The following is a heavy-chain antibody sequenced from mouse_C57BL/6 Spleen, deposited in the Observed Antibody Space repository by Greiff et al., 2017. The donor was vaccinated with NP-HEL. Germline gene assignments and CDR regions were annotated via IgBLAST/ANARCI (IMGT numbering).Heavy chain of an antibody. CDR3: ARDYGRSPGGFDV. CDR2: INPNNGGT. D-gene: IGHD1-1*01. J-gene: IGHJ1*03. V-gene: IGHV1-26*01. CDR1: GYTFTDYY. Sequence: VQLQQSGPELVKPGASVKISCKASGYTFTDYYMNWVKQSHGKSLEWIGDINPNNGGTSYNQKFKGKATLTVDKSSSTAYMELRSLTSEDSAVYYCARDYGRSPGGFDVWGTGTTVTVSS.